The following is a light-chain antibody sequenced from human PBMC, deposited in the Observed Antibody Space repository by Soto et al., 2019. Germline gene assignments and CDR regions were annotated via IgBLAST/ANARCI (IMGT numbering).Light chain of an antibody. CDR1: QSVLYSSNNKNY. J-gene: IGKJ2*01. CDR2: WAS. Sequence: IVMTQSPDSLAVSLGERATINCKSSQSVLYSSNNKNYLAWYQQKPGQPPKLLIYWASTRESGVPDRFSGSGSGTDFTLTISSLQAEEVAVYYCQQYYSTPPYTFGQRTKLEIK. V-gene: IGKV4-1*01. CDR3: QQYYSTPPYT.